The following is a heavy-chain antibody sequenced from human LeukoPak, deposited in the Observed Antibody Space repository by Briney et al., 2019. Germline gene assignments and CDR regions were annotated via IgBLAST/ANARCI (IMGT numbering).Heavy chain of an antibody. CDR2: ISSSGDTK. Sequence: GSLRLSCAASGFTFSDYYMSWIRQAPGKGLEWVSYISSSGDTKYYADSVKGRFTISRDNAKNTLYLQMNSLRAEDTAVYYCARETAAYCGGDCYPGGIYYYYGMDVWGQGTTVTVSS. CDR1: GFTFSDYY. D-gene: IGHD2-21*02. CDR3: ARETAAYCGGDCYPGGIYYYYGMDV. V-gene: IGHV3-11*04. J-gene: IGHJ6*02.